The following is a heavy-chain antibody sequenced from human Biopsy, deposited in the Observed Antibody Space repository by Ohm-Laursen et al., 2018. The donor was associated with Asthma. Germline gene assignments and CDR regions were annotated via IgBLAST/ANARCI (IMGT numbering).Heavy chain of an antibody. V-gene: IGHV4-61*01. J-gene: IGHJ6*02. Sequence: GTLSLTCTVTGGSVTSATFHWSWIRQAPGKGLERIGFINYSGSANYSPSLRGRVSISVDTSKNQFSLNLRSVTAADTAVYYCARDVSFGRFLEWSSGMDVWGQGTTVTVSS. D-gene: IGHD3-3*01. CDR3: ARDVSFGRFLEWSSGMDV. CDR2: INYSGSA. CDR1: GGSVTSATFH.